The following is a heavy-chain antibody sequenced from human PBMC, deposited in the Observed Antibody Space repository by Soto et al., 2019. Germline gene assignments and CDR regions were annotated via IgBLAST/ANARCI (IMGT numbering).Heavy chain of an antibody. CDR1: GFSLTTSGVG. CDR2: ICWDDDK. D-gene: IGHD3-3*01. CDR3: AHRVLRTVFGLVTTTASYLDS. V-gene: IGHV2-5*02. J-gene: IGHJ4*02. Sequence: QLTLNESGPTVVRPTETLTLTCRFSGFSLTTSGVGVGWIRQSPGKAPAWLALICWDDDKRDSAALKSRLTITKDTSKNQVGRTVSDVDPTDTATYYCAHRVLRTVFGLVTTTASYLDSGGQGTPVAVSS.